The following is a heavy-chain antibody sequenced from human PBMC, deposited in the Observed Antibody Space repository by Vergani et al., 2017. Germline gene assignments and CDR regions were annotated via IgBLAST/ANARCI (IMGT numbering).Heavy chain of an antibody. CDR2: FRSKAYGGTT. D-gene: IGHD3-22*01. CDR3: NGQSWYYDSSGYYSLFDY. J-gene: IGHJ4*02. Sequence: EVQLVESGGGLVKPGRSLRLSCTASGFTFGDYAMSWFRQAPGKGLEWVGFFRSKAYGGTTEYAASVKGRFTISRDDSKSIAYLQMNSLKTEDTAVYYCNGQSWYYDSSGYYSLFDYWGQGTLVTVSS. CDR1: GFTFGDYA. V-gene: IGHV3-49*05.